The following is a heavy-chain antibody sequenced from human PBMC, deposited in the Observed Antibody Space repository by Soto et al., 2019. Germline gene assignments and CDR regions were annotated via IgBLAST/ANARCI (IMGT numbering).Heavy chain of an antibody. D-gene: IGHD2-15*01. J-gene: IGHJ5*02. CDR1: GFTFSSYG. CDR2: IWYDGSNK. V-gene: IGHV3-33*01. Sequence: QVQLVESGGGVVQPGRSLRLSCAASGFTFSSYGMHWVRQAPGKGLEWVAVIWYDGSNKYYADSVKGRFTISRDNSKNTLYLQMNSVRAEDTAVYYCARDFRGYCSGGSCYSVGWFDPWGQGTLVTVSS. CDR3: ARDFRGYCSGGSCYSVGWFDP.